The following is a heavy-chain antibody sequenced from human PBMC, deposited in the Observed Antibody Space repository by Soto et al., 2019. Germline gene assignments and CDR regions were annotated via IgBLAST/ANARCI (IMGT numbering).Heavy chain of an antibody. CDR2: IIPIFGTA. CDR3: ARMATGTFGWFDP. Sequence: QVQLVQSGAEVKKPGSSVKVSCKASGGTFSSYAISWVRQAPGQGLEWMGGIIPIFGTANNAQKFQGRVTITADESTSTAYRELSSLRSEDTAVYYCARMATGTFGWFDPWGQGTLVTVSS. V-gene: IGHV1-69*12. J-gene: IGHJ5*02. D-gene: IGHD5-12*01. CDR1: GGTFSSYA.